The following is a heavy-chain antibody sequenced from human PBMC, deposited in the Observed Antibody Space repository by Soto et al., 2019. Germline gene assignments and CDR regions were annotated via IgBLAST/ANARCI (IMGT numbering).Heavy chain of an antibody. CDR1: GGSISSYY. CDR3: ARRGYSSSWYGRYYYYGMDG. CDR2: IYYSGST. Sequence: PSETLSLTCTVSGGSISSYYWSWIRQPPGKGLEWIGYIYYSGSTNYNPSLKSRVTISVDTSKNQFSLKLSSVTAADTAVYYCARRGYSSSWYGRYYYYGMDGWGQGTTVTVSS. D-gene: IGHD6-13*01. V-gene: IGHV4-59*08. J-gene: IGHJ6*02.